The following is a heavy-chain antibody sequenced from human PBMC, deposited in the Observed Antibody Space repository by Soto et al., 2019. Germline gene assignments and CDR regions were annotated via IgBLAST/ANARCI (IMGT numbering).Heavy chain of an antibody. CDR1: GFSLSSSGVG. D-gene: IGHD6-13*01. Sequence: GSGPTLVNPTQTLTLTCTFSGFSLSSSGVGVGWIRQPPGKALEWLALIYWDDDKRYSPSLKSRLTITKDTSKNQVVLTMTNMDPVDTATYYCARPYSSSWYTDFDYWGQGTLVTVSS. CDR3: ARPYSSSWYTDFDY. CDR2: IYWDDDK. J-gene: IGHJ4*02. V-gene: IGHV2-5*02.